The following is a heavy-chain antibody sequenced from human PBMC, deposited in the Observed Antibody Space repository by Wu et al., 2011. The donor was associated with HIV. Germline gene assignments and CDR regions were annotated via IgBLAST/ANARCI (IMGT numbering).Heavy chain of an antibody. J-gene: IGHJ4*02. V-gene: IGHV1-18*01. Sequence: QVQLVQSGAEVKKPGASVKVSCKASGYTFTNYGISWVRQAPGQGLEWIAWISHNSQTNYAQKFQGRVTMTTDTSTTTVYMEVRSLRSDDTAVYYCARRPPGYPYFFDYVGPGNPGHRLL. CDR3: ARRPPGYPYFFDY. D-gene: IGHD5-12*01. CDR2: ISHNSQT. CDR1: GYTFTNYG.